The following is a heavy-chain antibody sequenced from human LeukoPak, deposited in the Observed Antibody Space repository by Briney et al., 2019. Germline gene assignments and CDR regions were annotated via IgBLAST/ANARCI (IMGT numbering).Heavy chain of an antibody. CDR3: AKDRVAPSY. CDR1: GSTFSDCY. CDR2: ISPDDTDV. Sequence: GGSLRLSCVASGSTFSDCYMSWIRQAPGKGLEWVSYISPDDTDVDYADSLKGRFTISRDNAKNTLFLQMSSLRAEDTAVYYCAKDRVAPSYWGQGTLVTVSS. J-gene: IGHJ4*02. V-gene: IGHV3-11*01. D-gene: IGHD2-15*01.